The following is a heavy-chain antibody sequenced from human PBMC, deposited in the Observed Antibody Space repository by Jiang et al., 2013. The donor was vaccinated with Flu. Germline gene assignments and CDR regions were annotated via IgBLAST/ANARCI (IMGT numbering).Heavy chain of an antibody. Sequence: SGAEVKKPGASVKVSCKASGYTFTSHGISWVRQAPGKGLQWMGWINVYNGNTKYSQNFQGRVTVTRDTSSSTAYMEMRSLRPDDTAVYYCARDVRASYYDISGDVRGGRRGLSTWGQGPWSASPQ. V-gene: IGHV1-18*04. CDR2: INVYNGNT. J-gene: IGHJ1*01. CDR3: ARDVRASYYDISGDVRGGRRGLST. CDR1: GYTFTSHG. D-gene: IGHD3-22*01.